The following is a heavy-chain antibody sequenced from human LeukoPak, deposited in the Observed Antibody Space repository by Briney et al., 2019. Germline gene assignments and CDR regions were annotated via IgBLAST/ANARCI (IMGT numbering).Heavy chain of an antibody. CDR3: AREYSSGWTSDY. J-gene: IGHJ4*02. CDR2: INSDGNYT. Sequence: GGSLRLSCAASGFTFSSSWMNWVRQAPGKGLVWVSRINSDGNYTTYADSVKGRFTISRDNAKNTLSLQMNSLRAEDTAVYYCAREYSSGWTSDYWGQGTLVTVSS. D-gene: IGHD6-19*01. V-gene: IGHV3-74*01. CDR1: GFTFSSSW.